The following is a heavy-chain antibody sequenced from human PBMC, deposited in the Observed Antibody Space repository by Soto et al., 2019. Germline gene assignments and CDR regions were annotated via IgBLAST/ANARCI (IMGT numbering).Heavy chain of an antibody. CDR3: TRRVGATRNAFDI. D-gene: IGHD1-26*01. CDR1: GFTFSGSA. Sequence: EVQLVESGGGLVQPGGSLKVSCAASGFTFSGSAIHWVRQASGKGLEWVGRIRSRPNSYATAYAASVKGRFTISRDDSKNTAYLQMNSLKTGDTAVYYCTRRVGATRNAFDIWGQGTMVTVSS. CDR2: IRSRPNSYAT. J-gene: IGHJ3*02. V-gene: IGHV3-73*01.